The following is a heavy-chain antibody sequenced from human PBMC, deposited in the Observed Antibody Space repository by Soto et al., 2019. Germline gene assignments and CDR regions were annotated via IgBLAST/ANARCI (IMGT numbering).Heavy chain of an antibody. Sequence: GXSLRLSCAVSGFSLNDHYLDWFRQAPGNGLEWVGRARNKAKGYTTEYAASVEGRFTVSRDDSKNSLYLQMNSLQTEDTAVYYCASAKPTTTYYYFDYWGQGTLVTVSS. CDR2: ARNKAKGYTT. CDR3: ASAKPTTTYYYFDY. J-gene: IGHJ4*02. CDR1: GFSLNDHY. D-gene: IGHD5-18*01. V-gene: IGHV3-72*01.